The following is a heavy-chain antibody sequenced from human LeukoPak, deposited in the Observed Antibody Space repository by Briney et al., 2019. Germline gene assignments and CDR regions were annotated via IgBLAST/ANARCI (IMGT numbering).Heavy chain of an antibody. J-gene: IGHJ5*02. CDR2: INHSGST. D-gene: IGHD6-25*01. Sequence: PSETLSLTCAVYGGSFSGYYWSWIRQPPGKGLEWIGEINHSGSTNYNPSLKSRVTISVDTSKNQFSLRLSSVTAADTAVYYCARRGWSGPSNWFDPWGQGTLVTVSS. V-gene: IGHV4-34*01. CDR1: GGSFSGYY. CDR3: ARRGWSGPSNWFDP.